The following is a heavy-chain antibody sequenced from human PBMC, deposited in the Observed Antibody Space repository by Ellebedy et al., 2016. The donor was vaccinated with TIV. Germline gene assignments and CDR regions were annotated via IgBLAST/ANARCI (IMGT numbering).Heavy chain of an antibody. CDR3: ATELQLDF. J-gene: IGHJ4*02. CDR1: GYTLNELF. CDR2: FDPEDGEG. Sequence: ASVKVSCKVSGYTLNELFIHWVRQAPGKGFEWMGCFDPEDGEGIYAQKFQGRVTLTEETSTDTAYMELSSLTSEDTAIYYCATELQLDFWGQGTLVTVSS. V-gene: IGHV1-24*01. D-gene: IGHD1-1*01.